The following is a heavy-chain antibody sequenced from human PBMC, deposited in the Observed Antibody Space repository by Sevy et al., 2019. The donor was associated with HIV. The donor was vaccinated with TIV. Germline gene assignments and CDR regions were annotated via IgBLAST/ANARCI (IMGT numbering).Heavy chain of an antibody. V-gene: IGHV4-61*01. Sequence: SETLSLTCTISGDSVSGGNYYWSWIRQPPGKGLEWIGYIYYSGSTNYNPSLKSRVTISIDTSKNQFSLRLTSVTAADTAVYYCARGLFDYWGQGTLDTVSS. CDR3: ARGLFDY. J-gene: IGHJ4*02. CDR1: GDSVSGGNYY. CDR2: IYYSGST.